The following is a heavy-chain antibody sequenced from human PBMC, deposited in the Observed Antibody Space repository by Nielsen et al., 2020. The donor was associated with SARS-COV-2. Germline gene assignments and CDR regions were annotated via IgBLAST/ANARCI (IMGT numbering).Heavy chain of an antibody. V-gene: IGHV6-1*01. Sequence: SETLSLTCAISGDSVSSNSAAWNWIRQSPSRGLEWLGRTYYRSKWYNDYAVSVKSRITINPDTSKNQFSLQLNSVTPEDTAVYYCARDAHSSGPYCYYYMDVWGKGTTVTVSS. CDR2: TYYRSKWYN. CDR1: GDSVSSNSAA. CDR3: ARDAHSSGPYCYYYMDV. D-gene: IGHD6-19*01. J-gene: IGHJ6*03.